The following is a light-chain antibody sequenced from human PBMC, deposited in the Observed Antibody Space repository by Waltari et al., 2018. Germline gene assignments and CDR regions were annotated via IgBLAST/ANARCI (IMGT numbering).Light chain of an antibody. J-gene: IGLJ1*01. V-gene: IGLV1-40*01. CDR3: QSYDSLSGSKV. Sequence: QSILTQPASVSGAPGQRVTIPCTGSSSNIGAGYDLQWYQQLPGTAPKLLIYGNNNRPSGVPDRFSGSKSGTSASLAITGLQVEDEADYYCQSYDSLSGSKVFGTGTKVTVL. CDR1: SSNIGAGYD. CDR2: GNN.